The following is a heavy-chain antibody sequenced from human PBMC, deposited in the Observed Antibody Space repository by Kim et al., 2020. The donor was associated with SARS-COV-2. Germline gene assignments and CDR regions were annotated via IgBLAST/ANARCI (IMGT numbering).Heavy chain of an antibody. D-gene: IGHD3-10*01. V-gene: IGHV3-21*01. Sequence: ADSVKGRFTISRDNAKNSLYLQMNSLRAEDTAVYYCARTYYYGSGSYLDYWGQGTLVTVSS. CDR3: ARTYYYGSGSYLDY. J-gene: IGHJ4*02.